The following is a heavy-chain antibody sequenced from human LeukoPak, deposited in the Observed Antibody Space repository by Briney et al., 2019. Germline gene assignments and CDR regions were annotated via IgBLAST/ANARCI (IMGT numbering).Heavy chain of an antibody. J-gene: IGHJ4*02. V-gene: IGHV5-51*01. CDR1: GYSFTSYW. CDR2: IYPGDSDT. Sequence: GESLKISCKGSGYSFTSYWIAWVLQMPGKGLEWIGIIYPGDSDTRYSPSFQGQVTISADKSISTAYLQWSSLKASDTAMYYCATHSGSYFYYFDNWGQGTLVTVSS. CDR3: ATHSGSYFYYFDN. D-gene: IGHD1-26*01.